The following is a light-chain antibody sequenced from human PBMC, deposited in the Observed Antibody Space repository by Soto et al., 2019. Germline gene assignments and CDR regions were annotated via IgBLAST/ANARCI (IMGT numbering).Light chain of an antibody. CDR3: QSYEATKQV. CDR2: EDN. Sequence: NFMLTPPHSVSESPGKTVIISCTRSSGSIASNYVQWYQQRPGSSPTTVIYEDNQRPSGVPDRFSGSIDSSSNSASLTISGLETEDEADYFCQSYEATKQVFGGGTKVTVL. CDR1: SGSIASNY. V-gene: IGLV6-57*01. J-gene: IGLJ3*02.